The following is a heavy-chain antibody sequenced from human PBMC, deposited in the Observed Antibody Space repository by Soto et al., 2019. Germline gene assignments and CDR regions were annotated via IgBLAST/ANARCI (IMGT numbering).Heavy chain of an antibody. CDR2: IIPLFGTA. CDR3: ASYVDTAMDSMDV. V-gene: IGHV1-69*13. D-gene: IGHD5-18*01. Sequence: SVKVSCKACAGTFSSYDISWVRQAPGQGREWMVGIIPLFGTATYAQKFQGRVTITADESTSTAYMEQSSLRSEDTAGYYCASYVDTAMDSMDVWGQGTTVTVSS. CDR1: AGTFSSYD. J-gene: IGHJ6*02.